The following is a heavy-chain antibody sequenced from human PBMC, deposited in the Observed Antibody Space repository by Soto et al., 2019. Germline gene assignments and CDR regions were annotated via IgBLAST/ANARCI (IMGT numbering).Heavy chain of an antibody. D-gene: IGHD3-10*01. V-gene: IGHV1-69*01. J-gene: IGHJ6*02. CDR3: ARGPYGSGTAPLYGMDV. CDR1: GGTFSNYA. Sequence: QVQLVQSGAEVKKHGSSVKVSCKASGGTFSNYAISWVRQAPGLGLEWMGGIIPFLGTPNYAQKFQDKITIIADESTSTAYMELSSLRSEDTAVYYCARGPYGSGTAPLYGMDVWGQGTTVTVSS. CDR2: IIPFLGTP.